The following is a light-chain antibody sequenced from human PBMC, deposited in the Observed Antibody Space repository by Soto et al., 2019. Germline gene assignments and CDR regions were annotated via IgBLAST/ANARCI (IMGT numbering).Light chain of an antibody. Sequence: EMVLTQSPGTLSLSPGERATLSRRASQSVSSSYLAWYQQKPGQAPRLLIYGASSRATGILDRFSGSGSGTDFTLTISRLDPEDFAVYYCQQCASSPYTFGQGTKLEIK. J-gene: IGKJ2*01. CDR2: GAS. CDR1: QSVSSSY. V-gene: IGKV3-20*01. CDR3: QQCASSPYT.